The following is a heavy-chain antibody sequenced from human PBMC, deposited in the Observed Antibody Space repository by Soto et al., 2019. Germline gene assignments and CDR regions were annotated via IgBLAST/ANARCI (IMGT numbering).Heavy chain of an antibody. V-gene: IGHV4-34*01. J-gene: IGHJ4*02. Sequence: PSETLSLTCAVYGGSFSGYYWSWIRQPPGKGLEWIGEINHSGSTNYNPSLKSRVTISVDTSKNQFSLKLSSVTAADTAVYYCARATSSLIKYRSSWYYFDYWGQGTLVTVSS. CDR1: GGSFSGYY. CDR3: ARATSSLIKYRSSWYYFDY. D-gene: IGHD6-13*01. CDR2: INHSGST.